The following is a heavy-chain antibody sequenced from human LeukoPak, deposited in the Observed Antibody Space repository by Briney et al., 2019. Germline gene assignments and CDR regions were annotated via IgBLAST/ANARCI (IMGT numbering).Heavy chain of an antibody. CDR2: IYYSGST. D-gene: IGHD3-16*02. J-gene: IGHJ4*02. Sequence: SETLSLTCTVSGGSISSYYWSWIRQPPGKGLEWIGYIYYSGSTNYNPSLTSRVTISVDTSKNQFSLKLSSVTAADTAVYYCARGSEGLRLGELSFLFDYWGQGTLVTVSS. V-gene: IGHV4-59*01. CDR3: ARGSEGLRLGELSFLFDY. CDR1: GGSISSYY.